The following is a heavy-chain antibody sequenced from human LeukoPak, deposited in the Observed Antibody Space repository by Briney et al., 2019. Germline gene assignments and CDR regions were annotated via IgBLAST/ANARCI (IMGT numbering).Heavy chain of an antibody. D-gene: IGHD2-15*01. CDR2: INPNSGGT. V-gene: IGHV1-2*02. Sequence: ASVKVSCKASGYTFTGYYMHWVRQAPGQGLEWMGWINPNSGGTNYAQKFQGRVTMTRDTSISTAYMELSSLRSDDTAVYYCARDWSGVYCTGGSCQSLDYWGQGTLVTVSS. CDR1: GYTFTGYY. CDR3: ARDWSGVYCTGGSCQSLDY. J-gene: IGHJ4*02.